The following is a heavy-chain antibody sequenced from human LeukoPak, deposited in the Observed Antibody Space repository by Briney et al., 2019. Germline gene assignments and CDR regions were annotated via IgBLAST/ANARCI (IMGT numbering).Heavy chain of an antibody. J-gene: IGHJ4*02. CDR3: ARPAAADDY. D-gene: IGHD2-2*01. CDR1: GFTFDDYA. Sequence: GRSLRLSCAASGFTFDDYAMHWVRHAPGKGLEWVSGISWNSGSIGYADSVKGRFTISRDNAKNSLYLQMNSLRAEDTALYYCARPAAADDYWGQGTLVTVSS. CDR2: ISWNSGSI. V-gene: IGHV3-9*01.